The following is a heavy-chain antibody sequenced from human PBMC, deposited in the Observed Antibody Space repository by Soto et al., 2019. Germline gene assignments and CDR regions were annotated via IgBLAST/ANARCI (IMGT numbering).Heavy chain of an antibody. Sequence: PGGSLXLSCAASGFTFSSYWMNWVRQAPGKGLVWVSRINSDGSSTSYVDSVKGRFTISRDNAKNTLYLQMNSLRAEDTAVYYCARRDQIAYYYGMDVWGQGTTVTVSS. CDR2: INSDGSST. D-gene: IGHD2-21*01. J-gene: IGHJ6*02. V-gene: IGHV3-74*01. CDR1: GFTFSSYW. CDR3: ARRDQIAYYYGMDV.